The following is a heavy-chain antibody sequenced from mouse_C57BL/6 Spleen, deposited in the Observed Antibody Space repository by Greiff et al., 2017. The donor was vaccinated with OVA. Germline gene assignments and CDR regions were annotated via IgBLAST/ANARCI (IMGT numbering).Heavy chain of an antibody. CDR1: GFSLTSYG. D-gene: IGHD2-2*01. CDR3: AKSTMVTPHAMDY. Sequence: VQLQESGPGLVAPSQSLSITCTVSGFSLTSYGVSWVRQPPGKGLEWLGVIWGDGSTNYHSAHLSRLGICKDNSKSQVFLKLNSLQTYDTAAYYCAKSTMVTPHAMDYWGQGTSVTVSS. CDR2: IWGDGST. V-gene: IGHV2-3*01. J-gene: IGHJ4*01.